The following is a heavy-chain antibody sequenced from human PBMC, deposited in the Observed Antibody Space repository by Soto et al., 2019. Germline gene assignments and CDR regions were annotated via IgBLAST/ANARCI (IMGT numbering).Heavy chain of an antibody. J-gene: IGHJ3*02. CDR3: AKPDLGYRYGYAFDI. D-gene: IGHD5-18*01. CDR1: GFTFNNYA. CDR2: NSASGRHT. Sequence: GGSLRLSCAGSGFTFNNYAINWVRQAPGKGLEWVSGNSASGRHTFYADSVKGRFSVSRDNSKNTLYLQMNSLRAEDTAVYYCAKPDLGYRYGYAFDIWGQGIMVTVSS. V-gene: IGHV3-23*01.